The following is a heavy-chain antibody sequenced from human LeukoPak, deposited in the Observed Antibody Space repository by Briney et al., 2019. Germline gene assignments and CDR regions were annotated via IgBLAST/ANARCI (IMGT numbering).Heavy chain of an antibody. CDR2: VNPNSGNT. CDR3: ARPQSVYSGYDDAFDI. J-gene: IGHJ3*02. CDR1: GYTFTSYD. Sequence: ASVKVSCKASGYTFTSYDINWVRQATGQGLEWMGWVNPNSGNTGYAQKFQGRVTMTRNTSISTAYMELSSLRSEDTAVYYCARPQSVYSGYDDAFDIWGQGTMVTVSS. D-gene: IGHD5-12*01. V-gene: IGHV1-8*01.